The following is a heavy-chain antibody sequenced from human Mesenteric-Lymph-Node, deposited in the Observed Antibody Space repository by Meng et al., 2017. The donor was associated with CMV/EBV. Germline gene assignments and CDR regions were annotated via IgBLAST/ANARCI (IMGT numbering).Heavy chain of an antibody. CDR1: FTFSSYA. D-gene: IGHD6-13*01. CDR2: ISGSGGST. J-gene: IGHJ5*02. V-gene: IGHV3-23*01. CDR3: AKTYSTTWYGNNWFDP. Sequence: FTFSSYAMSWVRQAPGKGLEWVSAISGSGGSTYYADTVKGRFTISRDNSKNTLYLQMNSLRAEDTGIYYCAKTYSTTWYGNNWFDPWGQGTLVTVSS.